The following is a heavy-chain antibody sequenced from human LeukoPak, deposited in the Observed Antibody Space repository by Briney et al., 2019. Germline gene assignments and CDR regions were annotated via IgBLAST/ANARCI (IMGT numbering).Heavy chain of an antibody. V-gene: IGHV1-69*04. CDR3: ARDGEYSSSWYDH. Sequence: ASVRVSCKASGGTFSSYAISWVRQAPGQGLEWMGRIIPILGIANYAQKLQGRVTMTTDTSTSTAYMELRSLRSDDTAVYYCARDGEYSSSWYDHWGQGTLVTVSS. CDR2: IIPILGIA. CDR1: GGTFSSYA. J-gene: IGHJ5*02. D-gene: IGHD6-13*01.